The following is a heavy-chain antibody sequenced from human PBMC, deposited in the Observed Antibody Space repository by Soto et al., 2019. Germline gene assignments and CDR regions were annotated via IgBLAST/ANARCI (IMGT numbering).Heavy chain of an antibody. CDR3: AREMYYDYVWGSYRYTPYYFDY. D-gene: IGHD3-16*02. CDR1: GFTFSSYW. CDR2: INSDGSST. Sequence: GGSLRLSCAASGFTFSSYWMHWVRQAPGKGLVWVSRINSDGSSTSYADSVKGRFTISRDNAKNTLYLQMNSLRAEDTAVYYCAREMYYDYVWGSYRYTPYYFDYWGQGTLVTVSS. V-gene: IGHV3-74*01. J-gene: IGHJ4*02.